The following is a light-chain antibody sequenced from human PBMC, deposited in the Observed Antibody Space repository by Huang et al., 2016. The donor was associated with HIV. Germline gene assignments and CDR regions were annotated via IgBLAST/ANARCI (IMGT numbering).Light chain of an antibody. Sequence: EIVLTQSPGTLSLSPGERATLACRASQSVSSSYLAWYQQKPGQSPRLLFYGASSRAPVIPDRFSGSGSGTDFTLTISRLEPEDLAGYYCQQYDSSPWTFGQGTKVEIK. CDR3: QQYDSSPWT. J-gene: IGKJ1*01. CDR2: GAS. CDR1: QSVSSSY. V-gene: IGKV3-20*01.